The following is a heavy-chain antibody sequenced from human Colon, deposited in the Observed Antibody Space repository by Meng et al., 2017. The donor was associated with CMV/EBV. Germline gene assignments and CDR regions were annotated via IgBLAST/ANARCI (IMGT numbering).Heavy chain of an antibody. CDR3: ARDQLARGVKPAGGLDV. J-gene: IGHJ6*02. CDR2: IRHDAGNEQ. D-gene: IGHD3-10*01. V-gene: IGHV3-7*01. Sequence: GESLKISCGVSGFTFNTYWMSWVRQAPGKGLEWVANIRHDAGNEQYYLESVKGRFTISRYNARNSVYLQMNSLRADDTAVYYCARDQLARGVKPAGGLDVWGQGTTVTVSS. CDR1: GFTFNTYW.